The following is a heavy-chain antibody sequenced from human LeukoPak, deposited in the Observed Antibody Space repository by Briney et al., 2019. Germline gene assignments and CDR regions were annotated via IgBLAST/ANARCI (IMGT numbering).Heavy chain of an antibody. CDR2: IIHSGNT. CDR3: TGYDIPYTFEF. J-gene: IGHJ4*02. V-gene: IGHV4-4*02. D-gene: IGHD2-2*01. CDR1: GDSISRGTW. Sequence: SETLSLTCAVSGDSISRGTWRTWVRQSPGKGLQWIGDIIHSGNTSYNPSLRSRLTISLDKSRNQFSLKLNSVTAADTAVYYCTGYDIPYTFEFWGQGTLVTVSS.